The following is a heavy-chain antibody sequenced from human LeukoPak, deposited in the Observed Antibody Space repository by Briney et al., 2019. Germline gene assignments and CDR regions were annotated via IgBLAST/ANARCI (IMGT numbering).Heavy chain of an antibody. CDR1: GFTFSSYA. CDR3: ARVMRGYYYYMDV. J-gene: IGHJ6*03. CDR2: ISGSGTNT. D-gene: IGHD2-8*01. Sequence: GGSLRLSCAASGFTFSSYAMNWVRQAPGKGLEWVSGISGSGTNTDYIDSVKGRFTVSRDNSKNSFYLQMNSLRAEDTALYYCARVMRGYYYYMDVWGKGTTVTISS. V-gene: IGHV3-23*01.